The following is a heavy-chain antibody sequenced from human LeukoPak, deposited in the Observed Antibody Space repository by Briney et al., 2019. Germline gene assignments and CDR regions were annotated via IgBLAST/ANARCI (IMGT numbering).Heavy chain of an antibody. CDR1: GFTFSSYS. CDR2: TSYDGSNK. D-gene: IGHD3-22*01. CDR3: ARDSVHGYYDSSGYSTLFDY. Sequence: GGSLRLSCAASGFTFSSYSMHWVRQAPGKGLEWVSLTSYDGSNKYYADSVKGRFTISRDNSKTTLYLQMNSLRTEDTAMYYCARDSVHGYYDSSGYSTLFDYWGQGTLVTVSS. V-gene: IGHV3-30-3*01. J-gene: IGHJ4*02.